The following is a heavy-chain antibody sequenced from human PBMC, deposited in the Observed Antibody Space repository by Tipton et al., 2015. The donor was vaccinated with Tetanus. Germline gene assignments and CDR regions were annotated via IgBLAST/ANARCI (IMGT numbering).Heavy chain of an antibody. J-gene: IGHJ4*02. CDR3: GRPRGSSTNNLDI. V-gene: IGHV5-51*01. CDR2: IYPGDSGT. CDR1: GYSFSTYW. Sequence: QLVQSGAEVKKPGESLKISCKGSGYSFSTYWIGWVRQMPGKGLEWMGIIYPGDSGTTYSPSFQGQVTISVDSSISTAYLQWSSLKASDTAIYYCGRPRGSSTNNLDIWGQGTLVTVSS. D-gene: IGHD2-2*01.